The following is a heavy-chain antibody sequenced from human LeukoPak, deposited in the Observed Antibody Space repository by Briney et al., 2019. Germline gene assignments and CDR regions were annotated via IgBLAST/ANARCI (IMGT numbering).Heavy chain of an antibody. D-gene: IGHD2-21*01. CDR3: AKILGSGVWYGFDI. Sequence: SETLSLTCSVSGGPIGGDYWSWIRQPPGKALEWIGYIYTTGRTNYNPSLKSRVTISVDTSKNQFSLKLNSVTAADTAVYYCAKILGSGVWYGFDIWGLGTMVTVSS. CDR2: IYTTGRT. CDR1: GGPIGGDY. V-gene: IGHV4-4*09. J-gene: IGHJ3*02.